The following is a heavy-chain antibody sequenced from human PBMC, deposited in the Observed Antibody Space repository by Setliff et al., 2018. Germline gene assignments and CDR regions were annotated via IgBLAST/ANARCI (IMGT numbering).Heavy chain of an antibody. CDR1: GLTFSDYY. Sequence: GGSLRLSCAASGLTFSDYYMRWIRQAPGKGLEWVSYISSSGSTIYYADSVKGRFTISRDNSKNTLYLQMNSLRAEDTAVYYCAKDSGYSGYGYFDYWGQGTLVTVSS. V-gene: IGHV3-11*01. CDR2: ISSSGSTI. CDR3: AKDSGYSGYGYFDY. D-gene: IGHD5-12*01. J-gene: IGHJ4*02.